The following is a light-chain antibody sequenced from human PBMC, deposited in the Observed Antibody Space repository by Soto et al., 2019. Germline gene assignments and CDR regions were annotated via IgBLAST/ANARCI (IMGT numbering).Light chain of an antibody. CDR1: QDIRNK. Sequence: ASQMTQSPSSLSASVGDRVTITCRASQDIRNKLGWFQQKPGKAPELLIYGASNLQRGVPSRFSGSGSGTDFTLTISSLQPEDFATYYCLQDHNYAWTFGQGTKVEIK. CDR2: GAS. CDR3: LQDHNYAWT. V-gene: IGKV1-6*01. J-gene: IGKJ1*01.